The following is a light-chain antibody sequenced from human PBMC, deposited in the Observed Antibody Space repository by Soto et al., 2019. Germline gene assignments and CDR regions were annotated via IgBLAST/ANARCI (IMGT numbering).Light chain of an antibody. V-gene: IGLV2-14*01. Sequence: QSVLTQPASVSGSPGPSITISCTGTSSDVGGYNYVSWYQQHPGKPPKLMIYEVSNRPSGVSNRFSGSKSGNTASLTISGLQADDEADYCCSSYTSSSTLVVFGGGTKLTVL. CDR3: SSYTSSSTLVV. J-gene: IGLJ2*01. CDR2: EVS. CDR1: SSDVGGYNY.